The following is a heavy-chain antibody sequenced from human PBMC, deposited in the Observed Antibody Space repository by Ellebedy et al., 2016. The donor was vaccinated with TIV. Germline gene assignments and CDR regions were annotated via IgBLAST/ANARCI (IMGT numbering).Heavy chain of an antibody. V-gene: IGHV3-9*01. D-gene: IGHD2-21*01. CDR3: AKDRHWLWGCIDS. Sequence: SLKISCAASGFTFDDYAMHWVRQAPGKGLEWVSGISWTSGSLGYADSVKGRFTISRDNAKNSLYLQMNSLRAEDTALYYCAKDRHWLWGCIDSWGQGTLVTVSS. J-gene: IGHJ4*02. CDR1: GFTFDDYA. CDR2: ISWTSGSL.